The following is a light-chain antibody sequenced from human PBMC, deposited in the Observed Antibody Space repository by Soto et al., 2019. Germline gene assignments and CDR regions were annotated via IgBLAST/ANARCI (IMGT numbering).Light chain of an antibody. V-gene: IGLV2-8*01. CDR3: SSYAGSNNVV. CDR2: EIN. J-gene: IGLJ2*01. Sequence: QSALTQPPSASGSPGQSVTISCTGTSSDVGGYNYVSWYQQHPGKAPKLIIYEINKRPSGVPDRFSGSKAGNKASLTVSGLQAEDEADYYCSSYAGSNNVVFGGGTKLT. CDR1: SSDVGGYNY.